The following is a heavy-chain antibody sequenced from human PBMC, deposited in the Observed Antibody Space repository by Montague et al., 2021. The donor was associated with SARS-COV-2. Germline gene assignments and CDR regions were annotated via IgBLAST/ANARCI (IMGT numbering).Heavy chain of an antibody. Sequence: SETLSLTCTVSGFSISTGYYWGWIRQPPGKGLEWFGSIYHSGSTSYNPSLKSRVTISVDTSKNQFSLKLSSVTAADTAVYYCASSYDSTGHVGYWGQGTLVTVSS. V-gene: IGHV4-38-2*02. J-gene: IGHJ4*02. CDR1: GFSISTGYY. D-gene: IGHD3-22*01. CDR3: ASSYDSTGHVGY. CDR2: IYHSGST.